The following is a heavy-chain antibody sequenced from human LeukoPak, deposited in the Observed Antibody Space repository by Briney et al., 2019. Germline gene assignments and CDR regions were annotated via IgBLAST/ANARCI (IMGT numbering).Heavy chain of an antibody. Sequence: GGSLRLSCAASGFVFSASYMSWVRKAPGKWLEWVATIKPDGSEKYHVDSVSDRFTISRDNTNDSLFLQMNSLRVDDTAVYYCVRGGTYWTVSWGQGTLVNVS. V-gene: IGHV3-7*01. CDR2: IKPDGSEK. CDR3: VRGGTYWTVS. J-gene: IGHJ5*01. CDR1: GFVFSASY.